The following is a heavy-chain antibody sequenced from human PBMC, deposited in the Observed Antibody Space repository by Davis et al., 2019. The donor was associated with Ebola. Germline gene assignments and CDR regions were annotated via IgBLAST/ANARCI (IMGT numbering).Heavy chain of an antibody. Sequence: MPSETLSLTCTVSGDSISSGDYFWSWIRQPPGKGLEWFGYIYYSGSTYYNPSLKSRVTITVDTSKNQFSLKLSSVTAADTAVYYCARARVGISYWFDPWGQGTLVTVSS. CDR1: GDSISSGDYF. J-gene: IGHJ5*02. V-gene: IGHV4-30-4*01. D-gene: IGHD2-21*01. CDR2: IYYSGST. CDR3: ARARVGISYWFDP.